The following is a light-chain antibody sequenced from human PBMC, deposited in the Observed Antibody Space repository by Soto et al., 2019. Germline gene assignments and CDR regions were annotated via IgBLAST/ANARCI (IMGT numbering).Light chain of an antibody. J-gene: IGLJ3*02. V-gene: IGLV2-11*01. CDR1: GSDVGGYNL. CDR3: CSRAGGYTWV. Sequence: QSALTQPRSVSGSPGQSVTISCTGTGSDVGGYNLFSWFQHHPGKAPKLMIYGVSERASGVPDRFSGSRSANTASLTVSGLQAEDEADYYCCSRAGGYTWVFGGGTKVTVL. CDR2: GVS.